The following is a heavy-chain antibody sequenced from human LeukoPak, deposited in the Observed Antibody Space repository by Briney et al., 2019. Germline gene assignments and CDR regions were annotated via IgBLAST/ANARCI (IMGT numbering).Heavy chain of an antibody. CDR1: GGTFSSYA. V-gene: IGHV1-69*05. CDR3: ARDREATYDSSGYYDY. D-gene: IGHD3-22*01. J-gene: IGHJ4*02. CDR2: IIPIFGTA. Sequence: SVKVSCKASGGTFSSYAISWVRQAPGRGLEWMGGIIPIFGTANYAQKFQGRVTITTDESTSTAYMELSSLRSEDTAVYYCARDREATYDSSGYYDYWGQGTLVTVSS.